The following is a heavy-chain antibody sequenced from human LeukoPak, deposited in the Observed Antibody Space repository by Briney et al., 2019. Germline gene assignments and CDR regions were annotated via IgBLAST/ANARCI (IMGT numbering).Heavy chain of an antibody. V-gene: IGHV5-51*01. J-gene: IGHJ4*02. CDR3: ARHVALAAAGTILDY. Sequence: GESLKISFKGSGYSFTSYWIGWVRQMPGKGLEWMGIIYPGDSDTRYSPSLQGQVTISADKSISTAYLQWSSLKASDTAMYYCARHVALAAAGTILDYWGQGTLVTVSS. CDR1: GYSFTSYW. D-gene: IGHD6-13*01. CDR2: IYPGDSDT.